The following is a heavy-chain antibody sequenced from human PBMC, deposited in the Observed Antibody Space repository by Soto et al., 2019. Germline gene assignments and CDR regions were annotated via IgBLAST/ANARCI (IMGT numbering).Heavy chain of an antibody. V-gene: IGHV3-33*08. CDR2: IWYDGSNK. J-gene: IGHJ6*02. CDR3: ARKKAGQVWCPFDGMDV. D-gene: IGHD2-21*01. Sequence: PGGSLRLSCAASGFTFSNYGMHRVRQAPGKGLEWVAVIWYDGSNKYYADSVKSRFTISRDNSKNTLYLQMNSLRGEDTAVYYCARKKAGQVWCPFDGMDVSGQGTTVTFSS. CDR1: GFTFSNYG.